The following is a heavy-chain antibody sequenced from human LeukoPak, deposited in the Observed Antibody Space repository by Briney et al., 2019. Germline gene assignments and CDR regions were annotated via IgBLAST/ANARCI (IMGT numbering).Heavy chain of an antibody. D-gene: IGHD3-3*01. CDR3: ARGIGVLRFLEWLFPLDY. CDR1: GFTFSSYA. CDR2: ISYDGSNK. J-gene: IGHJ4*02. V-gene: IGHV3-30-3*01. Sequence: GGSQRLSCAASGFTFSSYARHWVRQAPGKGREWVAVISYDGSNKYYADSVKGRFTITRDNSKNTLYLQMNSLRAEDTAVYYCARGIGVLRFLEWLFPLDYWGQGTLVTVSS.